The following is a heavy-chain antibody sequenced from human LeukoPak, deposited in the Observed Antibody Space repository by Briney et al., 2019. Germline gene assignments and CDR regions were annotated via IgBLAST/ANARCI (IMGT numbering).Heavy chain of an antibody. J-gene: IGHJ5*02. CDR3: AKSQGQYLSLKNWFEP. V-gene: IGHV1-3*01. Sequence: EASVKVSCKASGYVFTDFSIHWVRQAPGHKLEWMGWINAGNGNTKYSRKFQARLTISRDTSANTAYMELTNLRSEDTAVYFCAKSQGQYLSLKNWFEPWGQGTLVTVSS. CDR1: GYVFTDFS. CDR2: INAGNGNT. D-gene: IGHD2-2*01.